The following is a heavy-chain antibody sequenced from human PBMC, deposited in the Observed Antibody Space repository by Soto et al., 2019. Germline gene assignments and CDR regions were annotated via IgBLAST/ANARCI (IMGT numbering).Heavy chain of an antibody. Sequence: QTLSLTCAISRESVSSNRDAWNWIRQSPSRGLEWLGRTYYRSKWYNHYAVSVKSRITVNPDTSKNQFSLQLNSVTPEDTAVYYCARSGSGGYIDYWGQGTLVTVSS. V-gene: IGHV6-1*01. J-gene: IGHJ4*02. CDR2: TYYRSKWYN. D-gene: IGHD3-22*01. CDR3: ARSGSGGYIDY. CDR1: RESVSSNRDA.